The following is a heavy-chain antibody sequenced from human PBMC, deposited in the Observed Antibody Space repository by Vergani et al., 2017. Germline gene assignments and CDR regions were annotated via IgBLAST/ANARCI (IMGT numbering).Heavy chain of an antibody. Sequence: QVQLQESGPGLVKPSETLSLTCTVPGGPISSYDWSWIRQPPGKGLEWIGYIYYSGSTNYNPSLKSRVTISVDTSKNQFSLKLSSVTAADTAVYYCARGRGYSYGFYYYYYMDVWGKGTTVTVSS. J-gene: IGHJ6*03. CDR3: ARGRGYSYGFYYYYYMDV. CDR1: GGPISSYD. V-gene: IGHV4-59*01. CDR2: IYYSGST. D-gene: IGHD5-18*01.